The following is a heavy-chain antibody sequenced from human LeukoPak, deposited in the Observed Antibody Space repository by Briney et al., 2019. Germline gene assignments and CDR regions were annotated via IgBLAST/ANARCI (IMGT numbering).Heavy chain of an antibody. J-gene: IGHJ3*02. D-gene: IGHD6-19*01. Sequence: PGRSLRLSCAASGFTFSSYGMHWVRQAPGKGLEWVAVIWYGGSNKYYADSVKGRFTISRDNSKNTLYLQMNSLRAGDTAVYYCAREALAVAGTDDGFNIWGQGTMVTVSS. CDR1: GFTFSSYG. CDR2: IWYGGSNK. V-gene: IGHV3-33*08. CDR3: AREALAVAGTDDGFNI.